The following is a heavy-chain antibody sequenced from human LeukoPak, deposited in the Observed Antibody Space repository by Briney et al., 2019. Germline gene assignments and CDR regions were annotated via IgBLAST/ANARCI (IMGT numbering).Heavy chain of an antibody. J-gene: IGHJ4*02. CDR2: IYYSRST. D-gene: IGHD5-24*01. Sequence: PSETLSLTCTVSGGSISSYYWSWIRQPPGKGLEWIGFIYYSRSTNYNPSLKSRVTISVDTSKNQFSLRLSSVTAADTAVYYCARERRDGYKVYFDYWGQGTLVTVSS. CDR3: ARERRDGYKVYFDY. CDR1: GGSISSYY. V-gene: IGHV4-59*01.